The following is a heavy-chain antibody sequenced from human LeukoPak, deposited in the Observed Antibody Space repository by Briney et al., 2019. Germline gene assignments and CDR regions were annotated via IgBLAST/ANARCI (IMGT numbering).Heavy chain of an antibody. CDR3: AKDKGAYGSETGFDI. CDR1: GFTFSNYG. V-gene: IGHV3-30*18. CDR2: SSYDGDNK. Sequence: GRSLRLSCAASGFTFSNYGMHWVRQALGKGLEWVAVSSYDGDNKYYADSVKGRFTISRDISKITLYLQMNSLRPEDTAVYYCAKDKGAYGSETGFDIWGQGILVTVSS. J-gene: IGHJ4*02. D-gene: IGHD4-17*01.